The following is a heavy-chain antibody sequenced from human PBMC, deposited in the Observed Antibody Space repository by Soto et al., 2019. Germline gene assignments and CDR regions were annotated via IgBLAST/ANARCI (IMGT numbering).Heavy chain of an antibody. J-gene: IGHJ6*02. Sequence: PGGSLRLSCAASGFTFSSYGMHWVRQAPGKGLEWVAVIWYDGSNKYYADSVKGRFTISRDNSKNTLYLQMNSLRAEDTAVYYCARDLTEFAVVAATYYYYGMDVWGQGTTVTVSS. V-gene: IGHV3-33*01. D-gene: IGHD2-15*01. CDR3: ARDLTEFAVVAATYYYYGMDV. CDR2: IWYDGSNK. CDR1: GFTFSSYG.